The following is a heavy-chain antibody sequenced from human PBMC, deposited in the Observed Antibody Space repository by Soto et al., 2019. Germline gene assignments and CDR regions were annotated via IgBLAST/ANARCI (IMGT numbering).Heavy chain of an antibody. CDR3: ARDYYHDSSGYRPITPPYY. CDR2: IIPIFGTA. CDR1: GGTFSSYA. D-gene: IGHD3-22*01. J-gene: IGHJ4*02. Sequence: QVQLVQSGAEVKKPGSSVKVSCKASGGTFSSYAISWVRQAPGQGLEWMGGIIPIFGTANYAQKFQGRVTITADEPTSTAYMELSSMRSEDTAVYYCARDYYHDSSGYRPITPPYYWGQGTLVTVSS. V-gene: IGHV1-69*01.